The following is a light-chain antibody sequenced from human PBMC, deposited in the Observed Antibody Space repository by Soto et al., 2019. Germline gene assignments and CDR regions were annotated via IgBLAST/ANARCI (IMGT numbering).Light chain of an antibody. CDR3: AAWDDSLKGEL. V-gene: IGLV1-47*01. CDR2: RNS. CDR1: SSNIGGNF. J-gene: IGLJ2*01. Sequence: QSVLTQPPSASGTPGQTVIISCSGNSSNIGGNFVFWYRQLPGAAPTLLIYRNSQRPSGVPDRFSGSKSGTSASLAISGLRSEDEAHYYCAAWDDSLKGELFGGGTKLTVL.